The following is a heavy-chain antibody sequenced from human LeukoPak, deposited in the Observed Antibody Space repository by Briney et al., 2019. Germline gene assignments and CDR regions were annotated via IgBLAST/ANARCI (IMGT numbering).Heavy chain of an antibody. V-gene: IGHV3-30*04. J-gene: IGHJ6*03. CDR2: ISYDGSNK. CDR3: ARDKTPRHDSSGLHMDV. Sequence: GRSLRLSCAASGFTFSSYAMHWVRQAPGKGLEWVAVISYDGSNKYYADSVKGRFTISRDNSKNTLYLQMNSLRAEDTAVYYCARDKTPRHDSSGLHMDVWGKGTTVTVSS. CDR1: GFTFSSYA. D-gene: IGHD3-22*01.